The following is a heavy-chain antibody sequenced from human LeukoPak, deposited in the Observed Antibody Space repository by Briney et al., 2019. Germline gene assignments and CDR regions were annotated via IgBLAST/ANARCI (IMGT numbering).Heavy chain of an antibody. V-gene: IGHV1-18*01. CDR1: GYTLTSYG. CDR2: ISAYNGNT. CDR3: ARASEVVVITEGSFDP. J-gene: IGHJ5*02. Sequence: ASVKVSCKASGYTLTSYGISWVRQAPGQGLEWMGWISAYNGNTNYAQKLQGRVTMTTDTSTSTAYMELRSLRSDDTAVYYCARASEVVVITEGSFDPWGQGTLVTVSS. D-gene: IGHD3-22*01.